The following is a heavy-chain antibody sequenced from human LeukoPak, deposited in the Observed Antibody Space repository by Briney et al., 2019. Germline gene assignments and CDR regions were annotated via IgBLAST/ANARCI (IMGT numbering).Heavy chain of an antibody. D-gene: IGHD3-22*01. V-gene: IGHV3-11*06. CDR3: ARNLLSSGQLDGIDY. Sequence: LSLTCTVSGGSIGFYYWNWIRQPPGKGLEWLSYISGSSRYTNYADSVKGRFTISRDNAKNSLYLQMNSLRAEDTALYYCARNLLSSGQLDGIDYWGQGTLVTVSS. CDR2: ISGSSRYT. J-gene: IGHJ4*02. CDR1: GGSIGFYY.